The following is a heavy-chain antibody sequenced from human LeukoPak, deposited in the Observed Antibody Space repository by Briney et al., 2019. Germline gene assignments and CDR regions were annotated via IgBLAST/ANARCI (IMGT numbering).Heavy chain of an antibody. CDR2: IHHNGIT. D-gene: IGHD6-19*01. CDR1: GGSMSSYY. V-gene: IGHV4-59*13. J-gene: IGHJ5*01. Sequence: SSGTLSLTCSVSGGSMSSYYFNWIRQPPGKGLEWNGSIHHNGITNYNPSLTNRVTISLDTSMDQFSLKLTSLAAADTAVYYCARSDSGGWYLGWFDPWGQGTLVTVSS. CDR3: ARSDSGGWYLGWFDP.